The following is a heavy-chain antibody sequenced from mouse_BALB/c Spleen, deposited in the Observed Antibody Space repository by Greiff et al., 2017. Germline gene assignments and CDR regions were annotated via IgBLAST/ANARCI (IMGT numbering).Heavy chain of an antibody. CDR1: GFSLTSYG. CDR2: IWSDGST. Sequence: VKLMESGPDLVAPSQSLSITCTVSGFSLTSYGVHWVRQPPGKGLEWLVVIWSDGSTTYNSALKSRLSISKDNSKSQVFLKMNSLQTDDTAMYYCARQGGSSDYYAMDYWGQGTSVTVSS. CDR3: ARQGGSSDYYAMDY. V-gene: IGHV2-6-2*01. J-gene: IGHJ4*01. D-gene: IGHD1-1*01.